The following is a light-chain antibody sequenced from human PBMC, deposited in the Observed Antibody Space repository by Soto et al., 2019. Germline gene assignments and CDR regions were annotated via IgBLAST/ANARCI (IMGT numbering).Light chain of an antibody. J-gene: IGKJ5*01. CDR2: GAS. V-gene: IGKV3-20*01. CDR1: ESVSSTY. Sequence: EVVLTQSRGTLSLSPGERATLSCRASESVSSTYLAWYQQKPGQAPRPLIYGASSRATGIPDRFSGSGSGTDFTLTISRLEPEDFAVYYCQQYGSSPPITFGQGTRLEIK. CDR3: QQYGSSPPIT.